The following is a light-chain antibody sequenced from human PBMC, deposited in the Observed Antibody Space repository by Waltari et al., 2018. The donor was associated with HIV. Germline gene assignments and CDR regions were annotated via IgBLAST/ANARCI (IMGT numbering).Light chain of an antibody. Sequence: DIVMTQSPESLAVSLGERATINCKSSQSVLYSSDNKNYLGWYQRKPGQPPKLLIYWASTRESGVPDRFSGSGSETDFTLTISSLQAEDVAVYYCQQYYGIPTFGAGTKVEIK. J-gene: IGKJ4*01. CDR3: QQYYGIPT. V-gene: IGKV4-1*01. CDR1: QSVLYSSDNKNY. CDR2: WAS.